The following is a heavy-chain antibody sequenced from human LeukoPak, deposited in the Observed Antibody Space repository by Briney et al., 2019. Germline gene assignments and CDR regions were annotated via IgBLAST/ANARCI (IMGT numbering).Heavy chain of an antibody. CDR3: ARDYDILTGYYLWFDP. V-gene: IGHV3-21*01. CDR1: GFTFSSYS. CDR2: ISSSSSYI. D-gene: IGHD3-9*01. J-gene: IGHJ5*01. Sequence: KTGGSLRLSCAASGFTFSSYSMNWVRQAPGKGLEWVSSISSSSSYIYYADSVKGRFTISRDNAKNSLYLQMNSLRAEDTAVYYCARDYDILTGYYLWFDPWGQGTTVTVSS.